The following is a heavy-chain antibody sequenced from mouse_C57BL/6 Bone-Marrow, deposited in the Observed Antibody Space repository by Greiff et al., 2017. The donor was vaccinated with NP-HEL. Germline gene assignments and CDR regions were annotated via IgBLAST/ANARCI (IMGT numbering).Heavy chain of an antibody. D-gene: IGHD1-1*01. CDR3: ARGRYSPFDY. V-gene: IGHV1-82*01. Sequence: VQLHQSGPELVKPGASVKISCKASGYAFSSSWMNWVKQRPGKGLEWIGRIYPGDGDTNYNGKFKGKATLTADKSSSTAYMQLSSLTSEDSAVYFCARGRYSPFDYWGQGTTLTVSS. CDR2: IYPGDGDT. J-gene: IGHJ2*01. CDR1: GYAFSSSW.